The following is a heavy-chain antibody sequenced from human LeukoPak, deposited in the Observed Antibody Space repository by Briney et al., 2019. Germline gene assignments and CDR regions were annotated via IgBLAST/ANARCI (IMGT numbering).Heavy chain of an antibody. J-gene: IGHJ4*02. Sequence: ASVTVSCKASGYTFTSYDINWVRQATGQGREWMGWMNPNSGNTGYAQKFQGRVTITRNTSISTAYMELSSLRSEDTAVYYCARGQGRREPGFDYWGQGTLVTVSS. CDR2: MNPNSGNT. CDR1: GYTFTSYD. V-gene: IGHV1-8*03. D-gene: IGHD1-1*01. CDR3: ARGQGRREPGFDY.